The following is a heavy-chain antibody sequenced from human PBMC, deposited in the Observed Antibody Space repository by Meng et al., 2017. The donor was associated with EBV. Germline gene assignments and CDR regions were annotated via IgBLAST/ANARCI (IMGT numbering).Heavy chain of an antibody. D-gene: IGHD2-21*02. V-gene: IGHV1-18*01. CDR2: ISAYNCNT. Sequence: QGQVGESGGEVTKPGGSVKVSCKASGYTFTSYGNSWVRQAPGQGLEWMGWISAYNCNTNYAQKLQGRVTMTTDTSTSTAYMELRSLRSDNTAVYYCACRGDRTDYWGQGTLVTVSS. CDR3: ACRGDRTDY. J-gene: IGHJ4*02. CDR1: GYTFTSYG.